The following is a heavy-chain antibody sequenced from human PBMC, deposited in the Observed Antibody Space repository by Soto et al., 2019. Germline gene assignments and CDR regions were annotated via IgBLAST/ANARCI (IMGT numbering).Heavy chain of an antibody. V-gene: IGHV3-11*06. Sequence: QVQLVESGGGVVKPAGSLRLSCAASGFTFSDYFMSWLRQAPGKGLEWVSFISGSSDNIKYADSVKGRFTISRDNAKNALYLQLNSLRAEDTAVYYCVRDSARIVVVPRVDGDNWLDPWGQGTLVTVSS. CDR3: VRDSARIVVVPRVDGDNWLDP. D-gene: IGHD2-2*01. CDR1: GFTFSDYF. CDR2: ISGSSDNI. J-gene: IGHJ5*02.